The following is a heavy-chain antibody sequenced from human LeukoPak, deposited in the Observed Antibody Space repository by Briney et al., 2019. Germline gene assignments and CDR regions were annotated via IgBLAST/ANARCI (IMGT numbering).Heavy chain of an antibody. V-gene: IGHV3-23*01. D-gene: IGHD3-10*01. Sequence: GGSLRLSCAASGFTFSSYAMSWVRQAPGKGLEWVSAISGSGGSTYYADSVKGRFTISRDNSKNTLYLQMNSLRAEDTAVYYCAKDWTYGSGSYYNYWGQGTLVTVSS. CDR2: ISGSGGST. CDR1: GFTFSSYA. CDR3: AKDWTYGSGSYYNY. J-gene: IGHJ4*02.